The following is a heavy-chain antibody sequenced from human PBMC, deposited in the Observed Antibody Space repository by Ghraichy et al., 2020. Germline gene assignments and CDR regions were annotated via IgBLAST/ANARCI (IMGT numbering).Heavy chain of an antibody. CDR1: GGSIINYY. CDR2: LYYNGNT. D-gene: IGHD2-15*01. CDR3: ARYCSGGSCSSKNFDY. V-gene: IGHV4-59*01. Sequence: SETLSLTCTVSGGSIINYYWAWVRQPPGKGLSWIGWLYYNGNTKYNPSLKSRSTMSVDTSRTQFSLRLTSVTAADTAVYYCARYCSGGSCSSKNFDYWGQGTLVTVSS. J-gene: IGHJ4*02.